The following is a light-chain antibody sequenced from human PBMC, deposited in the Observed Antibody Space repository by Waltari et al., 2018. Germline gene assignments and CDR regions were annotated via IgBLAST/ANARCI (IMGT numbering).Light chain of an antibody. CDR3: QAWDNTTPV. Sequence: SYELTQPPSVSVSPGQTASITCSGDKLGDKYACWYQQKPGQSPVLVIYQDNKRPSVIPERFSGSKSGNTATLTISGAQALEEADYYCQAWDNTTPVFGTGTKVTVL. V-gene: IGLV3-1*01. J-gene: IGLJ1*01. CDR1: KLGDKY. CDR2: QDN.